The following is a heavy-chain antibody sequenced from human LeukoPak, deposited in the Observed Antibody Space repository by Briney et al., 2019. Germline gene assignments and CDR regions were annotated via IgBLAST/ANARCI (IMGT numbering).Heavy chain of an antibody. CDR1: GGSLSGYY. Sequence: PSETLSLTCAVYGGSLSGYYWSWIRQPPGKGLEWIGEINHSGRTNYNPSLKSRVTISVDTSRNQFSLKVTSVTAADTAVYYCAREKLTDWLPHMDVWGKGTTVTVSS. J-gene: IGHJ6*03. D-gene: IGHD3-9*01. CDR2: INHSGRT. CDR3: AREKLTDWLPHMDV. V-gene: IGHV4-34*01.